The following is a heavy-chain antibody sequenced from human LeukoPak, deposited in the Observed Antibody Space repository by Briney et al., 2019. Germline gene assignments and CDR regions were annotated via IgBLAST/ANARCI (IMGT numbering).Heavy chain of an antibody. CDR2: ISGTGDRT. V-gene: IGHV3-23*01. CDR1: GFTFDTTD. Sequence: QPGGSLGLSCAASGFTFDTTDMTWVRQASGKGPEWLSCISGTGDRTYYADSVRGRFTISRDNSKNMLYLQMTSLRVEDTATYYCVKNSGIWSFWGRGTLAAVSS. CDR3: VKNSGIWSF. D-gene: IGHD1-26*01. J-gene: IGHJ4*02.